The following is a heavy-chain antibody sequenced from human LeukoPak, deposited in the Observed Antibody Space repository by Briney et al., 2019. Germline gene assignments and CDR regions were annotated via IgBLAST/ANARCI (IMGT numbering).Heavy chain of an antibody. CDR2: IIPILGIA. V-gene: IGHV1-69*04. J-gene: IGHJ4*02. CDR3: ARDGETVTRDFDY. Sequence: ASVKVSRKAPGGTFSSYAVSWVRQAPGQGLEWMGRIIPILGIANYAQKFQGRVTITADKSTSTAYMELRSLRSDDTAVYYCARDGETVTRDFDYWGQGTLVTVSS. D-gene: IGHD4-11*01. CDR1: GGTFSSYA.